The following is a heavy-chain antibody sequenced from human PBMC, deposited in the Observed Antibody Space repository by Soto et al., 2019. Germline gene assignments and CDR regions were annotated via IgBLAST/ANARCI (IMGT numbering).Heavy chain of an antibody. CDR2: IYYSGST. CDR3: ARDRSGSYYPHHYYYYYGMDV. Sequence: SETLSLTCTVSGGSVSSGSYYWSWIRQPPGKGLEWIGYIYYSGSTNYNPSLKSRVTISVDTSKNQFSLKLSSVTAADTAVYYCARDRSGSYYPHHYYYYYGMDVWGQGTTVTVSS. J-gene: IGHJ6*02. V-gene: IGHV4-61*01. D-gene: IGHD1-26*01. CDR1: GGSVSSGSYY.